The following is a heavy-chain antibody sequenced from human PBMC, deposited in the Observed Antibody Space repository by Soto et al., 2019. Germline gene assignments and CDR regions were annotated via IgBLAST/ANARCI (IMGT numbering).Heavy chain of an antibody. CDR3: ARRYGGNLDY. Sequence: SETLSLTCTVSGGSVSSGSYYWSWIRQPPGKGLEWIGYIYYSGSTNYNPSLKSRVTISVDTSKNQFSLKLSSVTAADTAVYYCARRYGGNLDYWGQGTLVTVSS. V-gene: IGHV4-61*01. J-gene: IGHJ4*02. D-gene: IGHD1-26*01. CDR2: IYYSGST. CDR1: GGSVSSGSYY.